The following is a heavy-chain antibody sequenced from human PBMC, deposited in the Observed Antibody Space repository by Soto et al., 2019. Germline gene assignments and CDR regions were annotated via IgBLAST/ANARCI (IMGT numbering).Heavy chain of an antibody. Sequence: SETLSLTCTVSGGSVSSGSYYWSWIRQPPGKGLEWIAYMSYSGTTNYNPSLESRVTISVDTSKNQFSLKLSSVTAADTAVYYCARAINFDFWSGYYFDYWGQGTLVTVYS. D-gene: IGHD3-3*01. CDR1: GGSVSSGSYY. CDR3: ARAINFDFWSGYYFDY. CDR2: MSYSGTT. J-gene: IGHJ4*02. V-gene: IGHV4-61*01.